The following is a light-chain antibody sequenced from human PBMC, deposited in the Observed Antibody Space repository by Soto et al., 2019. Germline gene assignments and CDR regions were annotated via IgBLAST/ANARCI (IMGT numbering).Light chain of an antibody. J-gene: IGLJ3*02. Sequence: QSVLTQPASVSGSPGQSITISCTGSSSDVGGYKHVSWYQHHPGKAPKLLSYNVRDRPSGGPNRYSGPKSGHTASLTISGFRAEDVADCDCNSYTTSSTLVSGGGTNLTVL. V-gene: IGLV2-14*03. CDR2: NVR. CDR3: NSYTTSSTLV. CDR1: SSDVGGYKH.